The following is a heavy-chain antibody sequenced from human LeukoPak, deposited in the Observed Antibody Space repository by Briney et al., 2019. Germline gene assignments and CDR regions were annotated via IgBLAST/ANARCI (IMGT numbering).Heavy chain of an antibody. J-gene: IGHJ3*02. CDR3: ARDCSSTSCYGLNAFDI. CDR2: IYYSGST. CDR1: GGSISSYY. D-gene: IGHD2-2*01. Sequence: SETLSLTCTVSGGSISSYYWIWIRQPPGKGLEWIGYIYYSGSTNYNPSLKSRVTISVDTSKNQFSLKLSSVTAADTAVYYCARDCSSTSCYGLNAFDIWGQGTMVTVSS. V-gene: IGHV4-59*01.